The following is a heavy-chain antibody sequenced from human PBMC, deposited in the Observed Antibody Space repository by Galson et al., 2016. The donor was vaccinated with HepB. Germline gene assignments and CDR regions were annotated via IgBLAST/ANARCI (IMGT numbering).Heavy chain of an antibody. CDR1: GGSISTDDW. CDR2: VFQSGGT. CDR3: ASYRYQVHWYFDL. J-gene: IGHJ2*01. Sequence: SETLSLTCAVSGGSISTDDWWTWVRLPPGKGLEWIGEVFQSGGTNYNPSLKSRVTISLDKSMNLFSLTLTSVTAADTAVYYCASYRYQVHWYFDLWGRGTPVTVSS. D-gene: IGHD5-18*01. V-gene: IGHV4-4*02.